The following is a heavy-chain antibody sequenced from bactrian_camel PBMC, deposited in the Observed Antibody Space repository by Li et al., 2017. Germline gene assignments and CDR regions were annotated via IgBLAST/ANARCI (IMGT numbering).Heavy chain of an antibody. CDR3: VRAYRDYASNQADFGY. D-gene: IGHD4*01. Sequence: QVQLVESGGGLVQPGGSLRLSCAASGFTFTNYWMYWVRQAPGKGLEWVSAIASGGGTTYYADSTKGRFTISRDNAKNTVFLQMNSLKPEDTGVYYCVRAYRDYASNQADFGYWGQGTQVTVS. J-gene: IGHJ6*01. CDR1: GFTFTNYW. CDR2: IASGGGTT. V-gene: IGHV3S25*01.